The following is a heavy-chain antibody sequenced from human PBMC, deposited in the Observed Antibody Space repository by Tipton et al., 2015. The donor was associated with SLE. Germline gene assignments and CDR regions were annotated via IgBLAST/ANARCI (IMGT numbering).Heavy chain of an antibody. CDR2: INHSGSN. V-gene: IGHV4-34*01. Sequence: TLSLTCAVYGGSFSGYYWSWIGQPPGKGLEWIGEINHSGSNNYNPSLKSRVTISVEKSKNQFSLKLSSVTAADTAVYYCARGGYDILTGYYPSGWFDPWGQGTLVTVSS. J-gene: IGHJ5*02. D-gene: IGHD3-9*01. CDR3: ARGGYDILTGYYPSGWFDP. CDR1: GGSFSGYY.